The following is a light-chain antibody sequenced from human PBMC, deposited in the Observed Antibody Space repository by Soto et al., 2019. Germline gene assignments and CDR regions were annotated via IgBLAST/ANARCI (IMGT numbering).Light chain of an antibody. CDR2: AAS. CDR1: HNIYRW. V-gene: IGKV1-5*01. CDR3: QQYNYYWT. Sequence: IQMTQSPSTLSASVGNRVTITCRASHNIYRWLAWYQQKPGKAPRRLIHAASSLESGVPARFSGSGSRKEFTLTISILQPDDFTTYCLQQYNYYWTSGQGTKVDIK. J-gene: IGKJ1*01.